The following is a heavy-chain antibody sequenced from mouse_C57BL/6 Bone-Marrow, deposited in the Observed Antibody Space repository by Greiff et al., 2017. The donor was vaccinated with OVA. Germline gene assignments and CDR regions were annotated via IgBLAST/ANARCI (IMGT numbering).Heavy chain of an antibody. J-gene: IGHJ2*01. Sequence: QVQLQQSGPELVKPGASVKISCKASGYAFSSSWMNWVKQRPGKGLEWIGRIYPGDGDTNYNGKFKGKATLTADKSSSTAYMQLSSLTSEDSAVYFCARSVYYGSSSYYFDYWGQGTTLTVSS. CDR1: GYAFSSSW. V-gene: IGHV1-82*01. CDR2: IYPGDGDT. D-gene: IGHD1-1*01. CDR3: ARSVYYGSSSYYFDY.